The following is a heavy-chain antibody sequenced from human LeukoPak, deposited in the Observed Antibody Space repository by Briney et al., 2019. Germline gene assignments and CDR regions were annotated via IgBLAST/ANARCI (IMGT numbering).Heavy chain of an antibody. CDR3: AHYSGSYLSWFDP. Sequence: SETLSLTCTVSGGSISSGDYYWSWIRQPPGKGLEWIGYIYYSGSTYYNPSLKSRVTISEDTSKNQFSLKLSSVTAADTAVYYCAHYSGSYLSWFDPWGQGTLVTVSS. CDR1: GGSISSGDYY. V-gene: IGHV4-30-4*08. J-gene: IGHJ5*02. D-gene: IGHD1-26*01. CDR2: IYYSGST.